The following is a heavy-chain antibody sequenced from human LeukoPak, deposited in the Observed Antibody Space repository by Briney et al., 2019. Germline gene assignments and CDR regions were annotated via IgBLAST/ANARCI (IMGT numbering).Heavy chain of an antibody. Sequence: SSETLSLTCTVSGGSISSYYWSWIRQPPGKGLEWIGYIYYSGYTNYNPSLKSRVTISVDTSKNQFSLKLSPVTAADTAVYYCARTTMVRGTYYMDVWGKGTTVTISS. CDR3: ARTTMVRGTYYMDV. J-gene: IGHJ6*03. V-gene: IGHV4-59*01. D-gene: IGHD3-10*01. CDR2: IYYSGYT. CDR1: GGSISSYY.